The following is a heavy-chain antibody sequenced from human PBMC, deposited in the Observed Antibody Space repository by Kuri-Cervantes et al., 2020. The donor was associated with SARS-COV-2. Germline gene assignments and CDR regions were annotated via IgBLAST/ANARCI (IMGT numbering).Heavy chain of an antibody. CDR1: GGSISSYY. CDR3: ASQDGIVGSDY. Sequence: SETLSLTCTVSGGSISSYYWSWIRQHPGKGLEWIGYIYYSGSTNYNPSLKSRVTISVDTSKNQFSLKLSSVTAADTAVYYCASQDGIVGSDYWGQGTLVTVSS. V-gene: IGHV4-59*08. J-gene: IGHJ4*02. CDR2: IYYSGST. D-gene: IGHD1-26*01.